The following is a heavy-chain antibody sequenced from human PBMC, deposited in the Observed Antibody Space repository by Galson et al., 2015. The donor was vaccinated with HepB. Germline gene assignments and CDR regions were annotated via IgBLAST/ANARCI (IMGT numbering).Heavy chain of an antibody. CDR3: ARLFCGSTSCHVGNSDNAFDI. CDR2: IDPSDSYT. CDR1: GYSFTSYW. V-gene: IGHV5-10-1*01. D-gene: IGHD2-2*01. J-gene: IGHJ3*02. Sequence: QSGAEVKKPGESLRISCKGSGYSFTSYWISWVRQMPGKGLEWMGRIDPSDSYTNYSPSFQGHVTISADKSISTAYLQWSSLKASDTAMYYCARLFCGSTSCHVGNSDNAFDIWSQGTMVTVSS.